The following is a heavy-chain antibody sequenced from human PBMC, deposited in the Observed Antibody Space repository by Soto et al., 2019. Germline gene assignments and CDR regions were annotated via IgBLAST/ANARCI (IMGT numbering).Heavy chain of an antibody. CDR3: ARGVGDWKAYYDILTGYYYFDY. CDR1: GGSISSYY. D-gene: IGHD3-9*01. V-gene: IGHV4-59*01. Sequence: SETLSLTCTVSGGSISSYYWSWIRQPPGKGLEWIGYIYYSGSTNYNPSLKSRVTISVDTSENQFSLKLSSVTAADTAVYCCARGVGDWKAYYDILTGYYYFDYWGQGTRVTVSS. J-gene: IGHJ4*02. CDR2: IYYSGST.